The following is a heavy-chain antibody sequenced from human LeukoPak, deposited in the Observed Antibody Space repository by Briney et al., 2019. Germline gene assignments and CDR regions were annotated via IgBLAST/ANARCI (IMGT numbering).Heavy chain of an antibody. V-gene: IGHV4-4*02. CDR2: VNLQGST. Sequence: PSETLSLTCGVSGGSITQTNYRAWVRQPPGKGLEWIGEVNLQGSTNYDPSLMGRVSISVDKSENHVSLQLRSVTAADTALYYCAREGGPYRPLDYSGQGTLVTVSS. CDR3: AREGGPYRPLDY. J-gene: IGHJ4*02. CDR1: GGSITQTNY.